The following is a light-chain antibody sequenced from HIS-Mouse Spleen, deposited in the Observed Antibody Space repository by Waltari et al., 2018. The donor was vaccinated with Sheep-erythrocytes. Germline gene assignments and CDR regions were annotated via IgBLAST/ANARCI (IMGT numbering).Light chain of an antibody. V-gene: IGLV3-10*01. CDR2: EDS. J-gene: IGLJ3*02. CDR3: YSTDSSGNHWV. Sequence: SYELTQPPSVSVSPGQTARITCSGDALPKKYAYCYQQKSGQAPVLVIYEDSNRPSGTPEGFSGSTSGTMATWTIRGAQVEDEAEYYCYSTDSSGNHWVFGGGTKLTVL. CDR1: ALPKKY.